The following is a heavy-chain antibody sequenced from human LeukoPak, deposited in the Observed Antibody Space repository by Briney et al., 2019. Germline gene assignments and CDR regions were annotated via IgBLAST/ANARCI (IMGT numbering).Heavy chain of an antibody. CDR1: GGSISSYY. Sequence: PSETLSLTCTVSGGSISSYYWSWIRQPPGKGLEWIGYIYYSGSTNYNPSLKSRVTISVDTSKNQSSLKLSSVTAADTAVYYCARSSLWFGELNWFDPWGQGTLVTVSS. V-gene: IGHV4-59*08. D-gene: IGHD3-10*01. CDR3: ARSSLWFGELNWFDP. J-gene: IGHJ5*02. CDR2: IYYSGST.